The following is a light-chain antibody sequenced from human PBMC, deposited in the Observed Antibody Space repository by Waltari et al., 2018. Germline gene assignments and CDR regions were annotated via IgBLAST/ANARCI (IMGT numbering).Light chain of an antibody. CDR3: QQYGTSPPT. CDR2: ATS. V-gene: IGKV3-20*01. J-gene: IGKJ1*01. Sequence: DIVLTQSPGTLSLSPGEGATLSCRASQSVSSSYLGWYQQKPGQAPRPLISATSSRATGIPDRFIGSGSGTDFTLTITRLEPEDFAVYYCQQYGTSPPTFGQGTKVEIE. CDR1: QSVSSSY.